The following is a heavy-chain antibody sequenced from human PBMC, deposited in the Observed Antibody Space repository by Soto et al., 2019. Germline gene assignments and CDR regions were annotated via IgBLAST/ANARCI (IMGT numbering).Heavy chain of an antibody. V-gene: IGHV4-59*01. CDR1: GGSISSYY. CDR2: IYYSGST. J-gene: IGHJ3*02. CDR3: ARALILTGYYIHDAFDI. D-gene: IGHD3-9*01. Sequence: SETLCLTCTVSGGSISSYYWSWIRQPPGKGLEWIGYIYYSGSTNYNPSLKSRVTISVDTSKNQFSLKLSSVTAADTAVYYCARALILTGYYIHDAFDIWGQGTMVTVSS.